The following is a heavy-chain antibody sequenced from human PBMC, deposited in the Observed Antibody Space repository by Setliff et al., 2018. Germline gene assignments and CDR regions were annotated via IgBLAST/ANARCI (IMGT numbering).Heavy chain of an antibody. D-gene: IGHD3-10*01. V-gene: IGHV4-59*01. CDR1: GGSITSYY. CDR2: TYYSGST. CDR3: AREGFGGGAFDI. J-gene: IGHJ3*02. Sequence: SETLSPTCTVSGGSITSYYWSWIRQPPGKGLEWIGYTYYSGSTNYNPYLKSRVTISADTSKNQFSLKLSSVTAADTAVYYCAREGFGGGAFDIWGQGTMVTVSS.